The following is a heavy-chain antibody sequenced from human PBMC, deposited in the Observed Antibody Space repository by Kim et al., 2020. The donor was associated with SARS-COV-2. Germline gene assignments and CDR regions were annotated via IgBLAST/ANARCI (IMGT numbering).Heavy chain of an antibody. CDR2: ISYDGSNK. Sequence: GGSLRLSCAASGFTFSSYAMHWVRQAPGKGLEWVAVISYDGSNKYYADSVKGRFTISRDNSKNTLYLQMNSLRAEDTAVYYCARDAYRAGTPYYGSGSYSPPGRPKYWGQGTLVTVSS. V-gene: IGHV3-30*04. D-gene: IGHD3-10*01. CDR3: ARDAYRAGTPYYGSGSYSPPGRPKY. CDR1: GFTFSSYA. J-gene: IGHJ4*02.